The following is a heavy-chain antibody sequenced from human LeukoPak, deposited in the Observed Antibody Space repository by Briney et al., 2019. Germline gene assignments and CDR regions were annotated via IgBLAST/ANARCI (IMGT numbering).Heavy chain of an antibody. D-gene: IGHD3-22*01. CDR3: ASHYDSSGYYDPYFDY. J-gene: IGHJ4*02. CDR1: GGSIGSGGYS. V-gene: IGHV4-31*03. CDR2: IYYSGST. Sequence: SETLSLTCTVSGGSIGSGGYSWSWIRQHPGKGLEWIGYIYYSGSTYYNPSLKSRVTISVDTSKNQFSLKLTSVTAADTAVYYCASHYDSSGYYDPYFDYWGQGTLVTVSS.